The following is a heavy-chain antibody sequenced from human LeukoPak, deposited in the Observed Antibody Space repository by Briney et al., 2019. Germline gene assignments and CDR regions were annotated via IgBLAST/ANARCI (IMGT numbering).Heavy chain of an antibody. CDR2: INHSGST. V-gene: IGHV4-34*01. J-gene: IGHJ5*02. CDR1: GGSLSGYY. D-gene: IGHD3-10*01. Sequence: SETLSLTCAVYGGSLSGYYWSWIRQPPGKGLEWIGEINHSGSTNYNPSLKSRVTISVDTSKNQFSLKLSSVTAADTAVYYCARGRLYYYGSGNRSGGYWFDPWGQGTLVTVSS. CDR3: ARGRLYYYGSGNRSGGYWFDP.